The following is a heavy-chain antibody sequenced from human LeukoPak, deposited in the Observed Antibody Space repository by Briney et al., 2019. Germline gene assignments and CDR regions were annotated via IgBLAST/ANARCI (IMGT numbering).Heavy chain of an antibody. D-gene: IGHD5-18*01. CDR3: ARDRVYSYGYFDY. CDR2: IYYSGST. V-gene: IGHV4-61*08. Sequence: PSETLSPTCTVSGGSISRGDYYWSWIRQPPGKGLEWIGYIYYSGSTNYNPSLKSRVTISVDTSKNQFSLKLSSVTAADTAVYYCARDRVYSYGYFDYWGQGTLVTVSS. CDR1: GGSISRGDYY. J-gene: IGHJ4*02.